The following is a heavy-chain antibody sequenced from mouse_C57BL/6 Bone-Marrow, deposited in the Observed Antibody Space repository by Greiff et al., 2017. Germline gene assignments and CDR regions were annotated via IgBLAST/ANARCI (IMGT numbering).Heavy chain of an antibody. V-gene: IGHV5-6*02. CDR1: GFTFSSYG. J-gene: IGHJ2*01. CDR2: ISSGGSYT. Sequence: EVKLEESGGDLVKPGGSLKLSCAASGFTFSSYGMSWVRQTPDKRLEWVATISSGGSYTYYPDSVKGRFTISRDNATNTLYLQLSSLKSEDTAMYYCARSPLYYYGRSPSFDYWGEDTTLTVSS. CDR3: ARSPLYYYGRSPSFDY. D-gene: IGHD1-1*01.